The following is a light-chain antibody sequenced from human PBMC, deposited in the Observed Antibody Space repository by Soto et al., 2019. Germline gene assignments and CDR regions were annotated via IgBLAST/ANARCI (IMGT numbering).Light chain of an antibody. J-gene: IGKJ4*02. CDR3: QQRGT. Sequence: EFVLPQSPATLSLSPGERSALSCRASQSVSSYLAWYQQKNGQAPRLLIYDISNRATGIPPRFSGSGSGTEFTLTISSLEPEDFAVYYCQQRGTFGGGNKVDIK. V-gene: IGKV3-11*01. CDR1: QSVSSY. CDR2: DIS.